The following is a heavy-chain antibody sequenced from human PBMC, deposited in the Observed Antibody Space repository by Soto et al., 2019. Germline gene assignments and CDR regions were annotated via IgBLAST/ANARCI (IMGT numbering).Heavy chain of an antibody. V-gene: IGHV4-34*01. CDR1: GGSFSGYY. D-gene: IGHD3-16*02. CDR3: VRESLLVDY. CDR2: INHSGST. Sequence: SSETLSLTCAVYGGSFSGYYWSWIRQPPGKGLEWIGEINHSGSTNYNPSLKSRVTISVDTSKNQFSLKLSSVTAADTAVYYCVRESLLVDYWGQGTLVTVSS. J-gene: IGHJ4*02.